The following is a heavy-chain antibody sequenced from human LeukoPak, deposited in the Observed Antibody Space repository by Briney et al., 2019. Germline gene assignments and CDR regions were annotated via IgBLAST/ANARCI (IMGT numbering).Heavy chain of an antibody. CDR2: TYYSRSP. CDR3: ARYGVSYAYDY. CDR1: GASISGHH. D-gene: IGHD4-17*01. Sequence: KPSETLSLTCTVSGASISGHHWSWFRQPPGKGLEWIGQTYYSRSPNYDPSLKSRVTMSVDTSKNQFSLKLISVTAADTAVYYCARYGVSYAYDYQGQGILVTVSS. V-gene: IGHV4-59*11. J-gene: IGHJ4*02.